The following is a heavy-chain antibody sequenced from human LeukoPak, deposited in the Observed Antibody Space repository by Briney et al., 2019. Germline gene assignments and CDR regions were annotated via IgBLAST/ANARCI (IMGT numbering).Heavy chain of an antibody. D-gene: IGHD3-9*01. CDR3: ARGGYFDWLPNDY. CDR2: ISYDGSNK. J-gene: IGHJ4*02. Sequence: PGGSLRLSCAASGFTLSSYAMHWVRQAPGKGLEWVAVISYDGSNKYYADSVKGRFTISRDNSKNTLYLQMNSLRAEDTAVYYCARGGYFDWLPNDYRGQGTLVTVSS. V-gene: IGHV3-30-3*01. CDR1: GFTLSSYA.